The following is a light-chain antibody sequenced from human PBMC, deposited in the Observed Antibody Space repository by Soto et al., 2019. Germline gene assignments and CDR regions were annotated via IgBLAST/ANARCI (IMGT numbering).Light chain of an antibody. Sequence: QSVLTQPPSASGTPGQRVTISCSGSSSNIGNNPVNWYQQLPGTAPKLLIYSNSHRPSGVPDRFSGSKSGTSASLAISGLHSEDEADYYCAAWDDSLTGSWVFGGGTKVTVL. CDR2: SNS. CDR3: AAWDDSLTGSWV. V-gene: IGLV1-44*01. CDR1: SSNIGNNP. J-gene: IGLJ3*02.